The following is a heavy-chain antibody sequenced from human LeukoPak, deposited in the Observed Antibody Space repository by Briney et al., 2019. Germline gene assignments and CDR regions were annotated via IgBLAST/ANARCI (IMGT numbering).Heavy chain of an antibody. CDR3: ARDRYSTIFGG. J-gene: IGHJ4*02. V-gene: IGHV3-66*02. CDR1: GFTVSSDY. D-gene: IGHD3-3*01. Sequence: AGGSLRLSCAASGFTVSSDYMSWVRQAPGKGLEWVSIIYSGGDTYYADSVKGRFTISRDNSKNTLYLQMNSLRAEDTAVYYCARDRYSTIFGGWGREPWSPSPQ. CDR2: IYSGGDT.